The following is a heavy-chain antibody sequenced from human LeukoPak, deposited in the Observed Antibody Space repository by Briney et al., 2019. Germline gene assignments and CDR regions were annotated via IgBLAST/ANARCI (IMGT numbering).Heavy chain of an antibody. CDR3: ARGSIADIVGATTFDY. D-gene: IGHD1-26*01. CDR2: IYFIGST. Sequence: PSETLSLTCTVSGGSISSYYWNWIRQPPGKGLEWIGYIYFIGSTNYNPSLKSRSTISVDTSKNQYSLNLSSVTAAETAVYYCARGSIADIVGATTFDYWGQGTLVTVSS. CDR1: GGSISSYY. J-gene: IGHJ4*02. V-gene: IGHV4-59*01.